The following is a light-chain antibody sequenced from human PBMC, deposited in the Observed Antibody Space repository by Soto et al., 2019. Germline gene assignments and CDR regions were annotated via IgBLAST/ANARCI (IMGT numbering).Light chain of an antibody. V-gene: IGKV3D-20*02. Sequence: EIVWTQSPVTLSLSPGERATLSCGASQSVTSNYLAWYQQKPGQAPRLLIYGASRRATGIPARFSGSGSGTDFTLTISSLEPEDFAVYYCQQRSNWPPWTFGQGTKVAIK. J-gene: IGKJ1*01. CDR3: QQRSNWPPWT. CDR1: QSVTSNY. CDR2: GAS.